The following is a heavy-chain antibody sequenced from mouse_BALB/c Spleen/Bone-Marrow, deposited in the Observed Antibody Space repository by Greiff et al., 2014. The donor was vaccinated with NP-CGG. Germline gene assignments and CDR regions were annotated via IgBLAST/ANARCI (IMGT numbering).Heavy chain of an antibody. V-gene: IGHV1-26*01. D-gene: IGHD1-2*01. Sequence: EVQLQQSGPELVKPGASMKISCKTSGYSLTGYTMNWVKQSHGKNLEWIGLINPYNGGTSYNQKFKGKATLTVDKSSSTAYMELLSLTSEDSAVYYCARGIYYGYKDFDYWGQGTTLTVSS. CDR2: INPYNGGT. CDR1: GYSLTGYT. CDR3: ARGIYYGYKDFDY. J-gene: IGHJ2*01.